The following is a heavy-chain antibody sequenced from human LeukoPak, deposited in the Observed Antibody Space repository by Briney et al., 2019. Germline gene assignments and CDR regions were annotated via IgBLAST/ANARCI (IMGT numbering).Heavy chain of an antibody. CDR2: IYHSGST. CDR1: GGSISSSNW. D-gene: IGHD3-10*01. V-gene: IGHV4-4*02. J-gene: IGHJ4*02. Sequence: SETLSLTCAVSGGSISSSNWWSWVRQPPGKGLEWIGEIYHSGSTNYNPSLKSRVTISVDKSKNQFSLKLSSVTAADTAVYYCARVLGSGDPRIGYFDYWGQGTLVTVSS. CDR3: ARVLGSGDPRIGYFDY.